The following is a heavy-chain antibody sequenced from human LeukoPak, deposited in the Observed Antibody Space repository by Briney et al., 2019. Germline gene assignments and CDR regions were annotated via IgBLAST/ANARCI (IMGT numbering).Heavy chain of an antibody. V-gene: IGHV3-74*01. CDR3: ARDWEVAGDAFDI. CDR2: INTDGSST. J-gene: IGHJ3*02. D-gene: IGHD6-19*01. Sequence: GGSLRLSCAASGFTFSSYWMHWVRQAPGKGLVWVSRINTDGSSTSYADSVKGRFTISRDNAKNTLYLQMNSLRAEDTAVYYCARDWEVAGDAFDIWGQGTMVTVSS. CDR1: GFTFSSYW.